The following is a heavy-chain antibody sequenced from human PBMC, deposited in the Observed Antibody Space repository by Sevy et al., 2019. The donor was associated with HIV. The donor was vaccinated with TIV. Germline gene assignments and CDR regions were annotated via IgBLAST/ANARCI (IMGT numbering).Heavy chain of an antibody. CDR2: ISGTGFST. V-gene: IGHV3-23*01. J-gene: IGHJ6*01. CDR1: GFTFDNNA. Sequence: GGSLRLSCAASGFTFDNNAMYWVRQAPGKGLEWVSVISGTGFSTNYAGSVKGRFTISRDISKSTLYLQMNSLRAEDTAVYYCAKVYYYDSGTVIPWGTDVWGQGTTVTVSS. CDR3: AKVYYYDSGTVIPWGTDV. D-gene: IGHD3-10*01.